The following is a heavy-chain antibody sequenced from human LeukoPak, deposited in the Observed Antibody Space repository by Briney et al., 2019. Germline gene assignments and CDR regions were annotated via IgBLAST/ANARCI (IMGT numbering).Heavy chain of an antibody. V-gene: IGHV4-34*01. D-gene: IGHD3-3*01. CDR2: INHSGST. Sequence: SETLSLTCAVYGGSFSGYYWSWIRQPPGKGLEWIGEINHSGSTNYNPSLKSRVTISVDTSKNQFSLKLSSVTAADTAVYYCARPTSGLYNWFDPWGQGTLVTVSS. CDR1: GGSFSGYY. CDR3: ARPTSGLYNWFDP. J-gene: IGHJ5*02.